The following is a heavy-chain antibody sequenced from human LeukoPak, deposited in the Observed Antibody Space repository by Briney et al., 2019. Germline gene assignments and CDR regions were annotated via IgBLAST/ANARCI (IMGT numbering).Heavy chain of an antibody. J-gene: IGHJ4*02. CDR3: ARDSYGSPFDY. CDR1: GYSISSGYY. D-gene: IGHD1-26*01. Sequence: SETLSLTCTVSGYSISSGYYWGWIRQPPGKGLEWIGSIYYSGSTYYNPSLKSRGTISVDTSKNQFSLKLSSVTAADTAVYYCARDSYGSPFDYWGQGTLVTVSS. CDR2: IYYSGST. V-gene: IGHV4-38-2*02.